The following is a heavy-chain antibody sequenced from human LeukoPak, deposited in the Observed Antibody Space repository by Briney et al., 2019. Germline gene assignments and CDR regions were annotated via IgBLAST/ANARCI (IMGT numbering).Heavy chain of an antibody. V-gene: IGHV4-59*01. Sequence: SETLSLTCTVSGGSISSYYWSWIRQPPGKGLEWMGYIYYSGSTNYNPSLKSRVTILIDTSKNQFSLKLSSVTAADTAVYYCARGPRVYWFDPWGQGTLVTVSS. CDR2: IYYSGST. CDR3: ARGPRVYWFDP. J-gene: IGHJ5*02. CDR1: GGSISSYY.